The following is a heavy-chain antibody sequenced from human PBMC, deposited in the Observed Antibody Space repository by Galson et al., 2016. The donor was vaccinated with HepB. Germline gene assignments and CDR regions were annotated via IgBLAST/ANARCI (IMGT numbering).Heavy chain of an antibody. CDR3: AKADSLYSSGWYPFDY. CDR1: GFTIRSDA. CDR2: ISGGGGSI. J-gene: IGHJ4*02. Sequence: SLRLSCAASGFTIRSDAMSWVRQAPGKGLEWISAISGGGGSIYYADAVKGRFTISRDNSKNTLYLQMNGLRAEDTAVYYCAKADSLYSSGWYPFDYWGQGTLVTVSS. D-gene: IGHD6-19*01. V-gene: IGHV3-23*01.